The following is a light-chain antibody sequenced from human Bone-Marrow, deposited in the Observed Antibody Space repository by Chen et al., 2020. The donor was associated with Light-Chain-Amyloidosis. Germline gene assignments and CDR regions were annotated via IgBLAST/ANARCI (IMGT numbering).Light chain of an antibody. J-gene: IGKJ3*01. CDR3: QQYGPTHHT. Sequence: IVLTQSPGTLSLSPGGGANPPCRASQTISSNHFPWYQQKFGQAPRLLISGSSSRATGMPDRLTVRGSGTDLTRTINRLEPEDFAMYFCQQYGPTHHTFRPGSNV. CDR1: QTISSNH. CDR2: GSS. V-gene: IGKV3-20*01.